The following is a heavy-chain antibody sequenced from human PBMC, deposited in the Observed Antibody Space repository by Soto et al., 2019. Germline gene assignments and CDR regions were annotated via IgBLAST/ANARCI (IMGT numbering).Heavy chain of an antibody. CDR2: IVVGSGNT. V-gene: IGHV1-58*01. Sequence: SVKVSCKASGFTFTSSAVQWVRQARGQRLEWIGWIVVGSGNTNYAQKFQERVTITRDMSTSTAYMELSSLRSEDTAVYYCAAGIQSDTAMAVGDYWGQGTLVTVSS. CDR1: GFTFTSSA. D-gene: IGHD5-18*01. J-gene: IGHJ4*02. CDR3: AAGIQSDTAMAVGDY.